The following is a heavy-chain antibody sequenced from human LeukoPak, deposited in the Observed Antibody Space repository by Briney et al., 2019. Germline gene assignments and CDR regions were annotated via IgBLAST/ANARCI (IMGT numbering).Heavy chain of an antibody. D-gene: IGHD3-10*01. V-gene: IGHV4-39*01. CDR1: GGSISSSSYY. CDR3: ARLRSLLWFGELND. Sequence: KPSETLSLTCTVPGGSISSSSYYWGWIRRPPGKGLEWIGSIYYSGSTYYNPSLKSRVTISVDTSKNQFSLKLSSVTAADTAVYYCARLRSLLWFGELNDWGQGTLVTVSS. J-gene: IGHJ4*02. CDR2: IYYSGST.